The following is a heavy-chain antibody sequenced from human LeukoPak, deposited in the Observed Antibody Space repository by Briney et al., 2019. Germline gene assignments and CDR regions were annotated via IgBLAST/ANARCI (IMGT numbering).Heavy chain of an antibody. CDR1: GGSISSYY. Sequence: SETLSLTCTVSGGSISSYYWSWIRQPPGKGLEWIGYIYYSGSTNYNPSLTSRVTISVDTSKNQFSLKLRFLTAADTAVYYCASPRWLQLGDAFDIWGQGTMVTVSS. D-gene: IGHD5-24*01. V-gene: IGHV4-59*08. J-gene: IGHJ3*02. CDR2: IYYSGST. CDR3: ASPRWLQLGDAFDI.